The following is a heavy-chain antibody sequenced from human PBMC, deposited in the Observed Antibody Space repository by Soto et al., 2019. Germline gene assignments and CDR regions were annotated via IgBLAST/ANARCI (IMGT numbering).Heavy chain of an antibody. CDR1: GYTFTSYA. Sequence: QVQLVQSGAEVKKPGASVKVSCKASGYTFTSYAMHWVRQAPGQRLEWMGWINAGNGNTKYSQKFQGRVTITRDTSASTAYMELSSLRSEDTAVYYCARDFGVAPLEMATIDPWGQGTLVTVSS. V-gene: IGHV1-3*01. CDR2: INAGNGNT. D-gene: IGHD3-3*01. J-gene: IGHJ5*02. CDR3: ARDFGVAPLEMATIDP.